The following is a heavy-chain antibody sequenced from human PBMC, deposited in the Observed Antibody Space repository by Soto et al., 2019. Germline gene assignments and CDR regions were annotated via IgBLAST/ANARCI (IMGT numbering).Heavy chain of an antibody. CDR2: IYYSGST. CDR3: ARDKITGLFDY. D-gene: IGHD2-8*02. Sequence: SETLSLTCTVSGVSISSSRYYWGWIRQPPGKGLEWIGNIYYSGSTYYNPSLKSRVTISVDTSKNQFSLKLTSVTAADTAVYYCARDKITGLFDYWGQGTLVTVPS. J-gene: IGHJ4*02. CDR1: GVSISSSRYY. V-gene: IGHV4-39*07.